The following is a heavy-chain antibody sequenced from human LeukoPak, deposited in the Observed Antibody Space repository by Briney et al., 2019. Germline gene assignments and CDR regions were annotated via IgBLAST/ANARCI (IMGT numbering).Heavy chain of an antibody. J-gene: IGHJ6*02. CDR1: GYTLTELS. Sequence: ASVKVSCKVSGYTLTELSIHWVRQAPGKGLEWMGGFDPEDGETIYAQKFQGRVTMTEDTSTDTAYMELSSLRSEDTAVYYCATDTGRAADYYYYYGMDVWGQGTTVTVSS. D-gene: IGHD2-15*01. CDR3: ATDTGRAADYYYYYGMDV. V-gene: IGHV1-24*01. CDR2: FDPEDGET.